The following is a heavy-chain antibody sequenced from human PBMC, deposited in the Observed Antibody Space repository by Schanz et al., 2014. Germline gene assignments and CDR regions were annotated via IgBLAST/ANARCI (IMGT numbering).Heavy chain of an antibody. CDR1: GYTFIDYS. D-gene: IGHD6-6*01. J-gene: IGHJ4*02. CDR3: ARGGAYRSPSPVFYFDY. V-gene: IGHV1-2*06. Sequence: QVRLVQSGAEVKKPGASVKVSCKASGYTFIDYSLNWVRQAPGQGLEWMGRINPNSGGTNYAENFQGRVTMTRDTSTSTLQMELSSLRSEDTAVYYCARGGAYRSPSPVFYFDYWGQGTLVTVSS. CDR2: INPNSGGT.